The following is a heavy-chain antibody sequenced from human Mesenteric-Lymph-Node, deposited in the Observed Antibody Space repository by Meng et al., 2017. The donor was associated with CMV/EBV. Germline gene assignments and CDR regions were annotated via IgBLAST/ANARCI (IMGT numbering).Heavy chain of an antibody. D-gene: IGHD2-15*01. CDR2: VYFRGNT. Sequence: VSGDAVRNSYYYWGWIRQPPGKGLEWIGNVYFRGNTYYNPSLNSRVTVSIDPSKNQVSLKVTSVTAADTAVYYCARRSAQIPNWFDPWGQGALVTVSS. V-gene: IGHV4-39*01. CDR3: ARRSAQIPNWFDP. CDR1: GDAVRNSYYY. J-gene: IGHJ5*02.